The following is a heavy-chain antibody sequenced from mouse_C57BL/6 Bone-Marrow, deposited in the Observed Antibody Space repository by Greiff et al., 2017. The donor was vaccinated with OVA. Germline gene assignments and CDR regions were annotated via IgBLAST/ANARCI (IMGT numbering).Heavy chain of an antibody. CDR1: GFTFSSYA. J-gene: IGHJ2*01. V-gene: IGHV5-9-1*02. CDR3: TRVLLTVFFDY. CDR2: ISSGGDYI. Sequence: EVKLVESGEGLVKPGGSLKLSCAASGFTFSSYAMSWVRQTPEKRLEWVAYISSGGDYIYYADTVKGRFTISRDNARNTLYLQMSSLKSEDTAMYYCTRVLLTVFFDYWGQGTTLTVSS. D-gene: IGHD4-1*01.